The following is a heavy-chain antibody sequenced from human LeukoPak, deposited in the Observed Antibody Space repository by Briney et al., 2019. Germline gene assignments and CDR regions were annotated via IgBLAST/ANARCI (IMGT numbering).Heavy chain of an antibody. V-gene: IGHV3-15*01. J-gene: IGHJ4*02. CDR1: GFTFSNAW. Sequence: GGSLRLSCAASGFTFSNAWMSWVRQAPGKGLEWVGRIKSKTDGGTTDYAAPVKGRFTISRDDSKNTLYLQMNSLKTEDTAMYYCTTEPLLSLGYCSGGSCYWGQGTLVTVSS. D-gene: IGHD2-15*01. CDR2: IKSKTDGGTT. CDR3: TTEPLLSLGYCSGGSCY.